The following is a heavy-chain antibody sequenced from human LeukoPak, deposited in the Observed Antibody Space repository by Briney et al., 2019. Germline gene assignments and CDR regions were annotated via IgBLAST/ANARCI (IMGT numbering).Heavy chain of an antibody. Sequence: GGSLRLSCAASGFTFDDYAMHWVRQAPGKGLEWVSGISWNSGSIGYADSVKGRFTISRDNAKNSLYLQMNSLRAEDTALYYCAKDAGDTMTPPGDAFDIWGQGTMVTVSS. CDR1: GFTFDDYA. J-gene: IGHJ3*02. CDR2: ISWNSGSI. D-gene: IGHD3-22*01. CDR3: AKDAGDTMTPPGDAFDI. V-gene: IGHV3-9*01.